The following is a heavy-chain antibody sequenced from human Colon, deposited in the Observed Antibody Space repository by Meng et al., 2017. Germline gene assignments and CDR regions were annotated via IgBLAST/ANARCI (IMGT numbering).Heavy chain of an antibody. V-gene: IGHV4-39*01. CDR3: ARQVPGYCNTTSCYGGIDY. J-gene: IGHJ4*02. D-gene: IGHD2-2*01. CDR2: IYYTGST. CDR1: GGSIDSSSYY. Sequence: QLQLQESGPGLVKPSETLSLTCTVSGGSIDSSSYYWGWIRQPPRKGLEWIGSIYYTGSTNHNPSLKSRVTIFVDVSKNQFSLNLSSVNAADTAVYYCARQVPGYCNTTSCYGGIDYWGQGTLVTVSS.